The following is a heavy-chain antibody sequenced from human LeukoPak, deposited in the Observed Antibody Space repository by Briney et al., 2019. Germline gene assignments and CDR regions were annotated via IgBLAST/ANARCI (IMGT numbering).Heavy chain of an antibody. D-gene: IGHD6-6*01. CDR3: AAQSARPQYYFDY. Sequence: GGSLRLSCAAPGFTFSSYAMSWVRQAPGKGLEWVSAISGSGGSTYYADSVKGRFTISRDNSKNTLYLQMNSLRAEDTAVYYCAAQSARPQYYFDYWGQGTLVTVSS. V-gene: IGHV3-23*01. J-gene: IGHJ4*02. CDR2: ISGSGGST. CDR1: GFTFSSYA.